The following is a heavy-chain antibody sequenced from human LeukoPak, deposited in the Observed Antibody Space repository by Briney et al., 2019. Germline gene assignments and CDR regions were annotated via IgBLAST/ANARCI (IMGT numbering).Heavy chain of an antibody. CDR2: INSDGSST. Sequence: PGGSLRLSCAASGFTFSSYWMHWVRQAPGKRLVWVSRINSDGSSTSYADSVKGRFTISRDNAKNTLYLQMNSLRAEDTAVYYCARDQVVGANDYWGQGTLVTVSS. CDR1: GFTFSSYW. V-gene: IGHV3-74*01. J-gene: IGHJ4*02. CDR3: ARDQVVGANDY. D-gene: IGHD1-26*01.